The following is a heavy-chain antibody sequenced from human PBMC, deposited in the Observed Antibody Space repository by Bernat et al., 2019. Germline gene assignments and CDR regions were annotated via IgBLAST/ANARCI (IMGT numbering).Heavy chain of an antibody. CDR3: ARDGYCSSTSCGFDI. CDR2: IWYDGSNK. J-gene: IGHJ3*02. V-gene: IGHV3-33*01. CDR1: GFTFSSYG. D-gene: IGHD2-2*03. Sequence: QVQLVESGGGVVQPGRSLRLSCAASGFTFSSYGMHWVRQAPGKGLEWVAVIWYDGSNKYYADSVKGRFTISRDNSKNTLYLQMNSLRAEDTAVYYCARDGYCSSTSCGFDIWGQGTMVTVSS.